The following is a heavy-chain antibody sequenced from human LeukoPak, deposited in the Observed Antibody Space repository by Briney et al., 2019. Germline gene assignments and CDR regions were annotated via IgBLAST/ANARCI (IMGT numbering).Heavy chain of an antibody. CDR3: ARVCAYCGGNWPAEDY. V-gene: IGHV1-3*01. Sequence: GASVKVSCKTSGYTFTDYAMHWVRQAPGQRLEWMGWINAGRGTTKYSQKFQGRVTMTTDTSTTTAYMELRSLRSDDTAVYFCARVCAYCGGNWPAEDYWGQGTLVTVSS. J-gene: IGHJ4*02. D-gene: IGHD2-21*01. CDR2: INAGRGTT. CDR1: GYTFTDYA.